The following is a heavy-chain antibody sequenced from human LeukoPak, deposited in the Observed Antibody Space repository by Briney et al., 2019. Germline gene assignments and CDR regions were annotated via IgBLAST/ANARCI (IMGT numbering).Heavy chain of an antibody. CDR2: IYYSGST. CDR3: ASIRFGELLRDIWFDP. V-gene: IGHV4-59*08. J-gene: IGHJ5*02. Sequence: PSETLSLTCTVSGGSIGSYYWSWIRQPPGKGLEWIGYIYYSGSTNYNPSLKSRVTISVDTSKNQFSLKLSSVTAADTAVYYCASIRFGELLRDIWFDPWGQGTLVTVSS. D-gene: IGHD3-10*01. CDR1: GGSIGSYY.